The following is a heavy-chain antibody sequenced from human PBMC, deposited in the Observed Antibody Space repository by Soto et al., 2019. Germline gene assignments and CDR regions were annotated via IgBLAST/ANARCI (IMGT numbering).Heavy chain of an antibody. CDR3: ARELEGGVVDI. CDR1: GGPVRDAFSY. D-gene: IGHD2-8*02. J-gene: IGHJ3*02. CDR2: LSYTGST. Sequence: QVHLQESGPQLVKPSQPLSLTCTVSGGPVRDAFSYWTWIRQPPGKGPEWMGYLSYTGSTYYNPSLRKRATIPVDESSNLLTLRLSSGTAADTAGYNGARELEGGVVDIWGRGTLVT. V-gene: IGHV4-30-4*01.